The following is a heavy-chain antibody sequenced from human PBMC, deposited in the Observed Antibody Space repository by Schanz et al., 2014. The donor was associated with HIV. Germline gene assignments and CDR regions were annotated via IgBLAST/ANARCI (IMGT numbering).Heavy chain of an antibody. Sequence: VQLVESGGGVVQPGRSLRLSCAASGFTFSSYGMHWVRQAPGKGLEWVAVISYDGSNKYYADSVKGRFTVSRDNAKNSLSLQMNGLRADDTAVYFCAKAGGELGGFYFGMDVWGRGTTVSVTS. D-gene: IGHD3-16*01. CDR3: AKAGGELGGFYFGMDV. J-gene: IGHJ6*02. CDR2: ISYDGSNK. V-gene: IGHV3-30*18. CDR1: GFTFSSYG.